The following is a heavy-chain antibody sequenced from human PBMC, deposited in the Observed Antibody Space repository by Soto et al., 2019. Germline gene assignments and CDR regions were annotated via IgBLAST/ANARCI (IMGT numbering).Heavy chain of an antibody. CDR2: IIPIFGTA. CDR3: AASRLYSGYDFKYYFDY. CDR1: GGTFSSYA. Sequence: ASVKVSCKASGGTFSSYAISWVRQAPGQGLEWMGGIIPIFGTANYAQKFQGRVTITADESTSTAYRELSSLRSEDTAVYYCAASRLYSGYDFKYYFDYWGQGTLVTVSS. V-gene: IGHV1-69*13. J-gene: IGHJ4*02. D-gene: IGHD5-12*01.